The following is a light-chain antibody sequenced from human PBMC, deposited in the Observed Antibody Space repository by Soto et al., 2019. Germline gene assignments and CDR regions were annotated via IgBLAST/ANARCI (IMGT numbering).Light chain of an antibody. CDR3: QQRSNWPPLT. V-gene: IGKV1-5*03. CDR1: QSISGW. J-gene: IGKJ4*01. CDR2: KAS. Sequence: DIQMTQSPSTLSASVGDRVTITCRASQSISGWLAWYQQKPGKAPNLLIYKASTLESGAPSRFSGSGSGTEFTLTISSLEPEDFAVYYCQQRSNWPPLTFGGGTKVDIK.